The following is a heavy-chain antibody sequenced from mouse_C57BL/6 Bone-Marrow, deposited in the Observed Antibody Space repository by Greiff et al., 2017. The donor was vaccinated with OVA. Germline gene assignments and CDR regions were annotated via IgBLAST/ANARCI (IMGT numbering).Heavy chain of an antibody. D-gene: IGHD2-1*01. CDR3: TREGGNYVWFAY. CDR2: ISSGGDYI. Sequence: EVHLVESGEGLVKPGGSLKLSCAASGFTFSSYAMSWVRQTPEKRLEWVAYISSGGDYIYYADTVKGRFTISRDNARNTLYLQMSSLKSEDTAMYYCTREGGNYVWFAYWGQGTLVTVSA. J-gene: IGHJ3*01. V-gene: IGHV5-9-1*02. CDR1: GFTFSSYA.